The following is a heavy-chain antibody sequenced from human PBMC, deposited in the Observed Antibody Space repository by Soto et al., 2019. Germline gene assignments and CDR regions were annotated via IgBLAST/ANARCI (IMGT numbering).Heavy chain of an antibody. CDR1: GFAFSGSA. CDR2: ISGSGGST. V-gene: IGHV3-23*01. J-gene: IGHJ6*02. Sequence: SLRLSCAASGFAFSGSAMSWVRQAPGKGLEWVSAISGSGGSTYYADSEKGRFPISRDTSKNTLYLQMNSLRAEDTAVYYCAKPDGGGESPFDYYGRDVWGQGTTATAP. CDR3: AKPDGGGESPFDYYGRDV. D-gene: IGHD3-10*01.